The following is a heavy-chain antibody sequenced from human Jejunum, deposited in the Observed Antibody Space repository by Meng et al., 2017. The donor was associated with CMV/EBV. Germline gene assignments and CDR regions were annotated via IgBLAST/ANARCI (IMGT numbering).Heavy chain of an antibody. CDR2: IYYSGST. Sequence: GSISSYYWSWIRQPPGKGLEWIGYIYYSGSTNYNPSLKSRVTISVDTSKNQFSLKLSSVTAADTAVYYCARTEDCHSTRCYTGFDPWGQGTLVTVSS. CDR1: GSISSYY. D-gene: IGHD2-2*01. J-gene: IGHJ5*02. CDR3: ARTEDCHSTRCYTGFDP. V-gene: IGHV4-59*01.